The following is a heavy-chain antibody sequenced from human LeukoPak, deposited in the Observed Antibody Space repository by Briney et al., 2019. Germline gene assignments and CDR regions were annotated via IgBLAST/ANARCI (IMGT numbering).Heavy chain of an antibody. V-gene: IGHV4-34*01. J-gene: IGHJ4*02. CDR1: GGSFSGYY. Sequence: SETLSLTYAAYGGSFSGYYWCWMRQPPGKGLEWIGEINHSGSTNYNPSLKSRVTISVATSKNQFSLKLSSVTAADTAVYYCARGHHGHGYAGWFFDYWGQGTLVTVSS. CDR3: ARGHHGHGYAGWFFDY. CDR2: INHSGST. D-gene: IGHD2-8*01.